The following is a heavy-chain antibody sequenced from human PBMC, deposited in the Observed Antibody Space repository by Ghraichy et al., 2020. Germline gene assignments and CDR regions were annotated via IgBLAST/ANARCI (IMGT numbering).Heavy chain of an antibody. CDR2: IFFSGST. J-gene: IGHJ4*02. D-gene: IGHD6-19*01. CDR1: GGSFSSSSYY. V-gene: IGHV4-39*01. Sequence: SETLSLTCAVSGGSFSSSSYYWGWIRQPPGKGLEWIGSIFFSGSTYYNPSLKSRVTISVDTFKNQFSLKLSSVTAADTAVYYCGRLPETWLAVGTRDYWGQGTLVTVSS. CDR3: GRLPETWLAVGTRDY.